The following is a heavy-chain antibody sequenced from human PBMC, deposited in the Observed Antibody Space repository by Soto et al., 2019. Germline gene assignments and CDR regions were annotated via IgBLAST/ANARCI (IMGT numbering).Heavy chain of an antibody. V-gene: IGHV1-3*01. CDR1: GYTFTNYA. D-gene: IGHD3-16*02. Sequence: ASVKVSCKASGYTFTNYAIHWVRQAPGQRLEWMGWIIPGNVDTKYSQRFQGRVTITRDTSASTVYTELSSLRSEDTAVYYCAKDVRNDYVWGTYRNLFDSWGQGTLVTVSS. CDR2: IIPGNVDT. J-gene: IGHJ4*02. CDR3: AKDVRNDYVWGTYRNLFDS.